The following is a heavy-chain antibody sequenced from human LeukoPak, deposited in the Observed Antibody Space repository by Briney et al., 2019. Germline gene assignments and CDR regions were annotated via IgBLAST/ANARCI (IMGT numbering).Heavy chain of an antibody. D-gene: IGHD3-9*01. V-gene: IGHV4-34*01. CDR2: INHSGST. Sequence: SETLSLTCAVYGGSFSGYYWSWIRQPPGKGLEWIGEINHSGSTNYNPSLKSRVTISVDTSKNQFSLKLSSVTAADTAVYYCARHVLRYFNWFDPWGQGTLVTVSS. CDR3: ARHVLRYFNWFDP. CDR1: GGSFSGYY. J-gene: IGHJ5*02.